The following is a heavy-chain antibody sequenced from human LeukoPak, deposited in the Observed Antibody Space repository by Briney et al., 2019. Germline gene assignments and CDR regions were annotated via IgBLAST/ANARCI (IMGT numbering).Heavy chain of an antibody. CDR1: GYTFTGYY. CDR2: INPNSGGT. J-gene: IGHJ3*02. V-gene: IGHV1-2*02. D-gene: IGHD2-2*01. CDR3: ARVLVVVPAAIGVKAFDI. Sequence: ASVKVSCKASGYTFTGYYMHWVRQAPGQGLEWMGWINPNSGGTNYAQKSQGRVTMTRDTSISTAYMELSRLRSDDTAVYYCARVLVVVPAAIGVKAFDIWGQGTMVTVSS.